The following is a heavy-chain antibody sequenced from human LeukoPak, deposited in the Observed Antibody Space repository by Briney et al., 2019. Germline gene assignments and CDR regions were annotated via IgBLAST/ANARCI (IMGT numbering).Heavy chain of an antibody. CDR1: GFTFTNAW. CDR2: IKSKTSGGTT. Sequence: GGSLRLSCAASGFTFTNAWMSWVRQAPGKGLEWVGRIKSKTSGGTTDYAAPVKGRFTISRDDSQNTLFLQMNSLKTKDTAVYYCTTGATYSPGAFDIWGQGTMVTVSS. J-gene: IGHJ3*02. D-gene: IGHD3-16*01. CDR3: TTGATYSPGAFDI. V-gene: IGHV3-15*01.